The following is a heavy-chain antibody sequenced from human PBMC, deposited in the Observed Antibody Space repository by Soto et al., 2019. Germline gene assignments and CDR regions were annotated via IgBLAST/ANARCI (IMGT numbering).Heavy chain of an antibody. D-gene: IGHD2-8*01. V-gene: IGHV4-30-4*01. CDR3: ARRGYYAISAFDI. J-gene: IGHJ3*02. Sequence: PSETLSLTCTVSGASISSGDYYWNWIRQSPGKGLEWIGYIHYSGSTHYNPSLKSRVTISVDTSKNQFSLKLSSVTAADTAVYYCARRGYYAISAFDIWGQGTMVT. CDR2: IHYSGST. CDR1: GASISSGDYY.